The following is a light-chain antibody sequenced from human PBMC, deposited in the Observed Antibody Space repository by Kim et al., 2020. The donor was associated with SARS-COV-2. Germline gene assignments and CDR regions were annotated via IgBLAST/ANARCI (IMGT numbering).Light chain of an antibody. CDR2: TTS. CDR1: QSISSY. CDR3: QQSYNTPRT. V-gene: IGKV1-39*01. Sequence: DIQLTQSPSSLSASVGDRVTITCRASQSISSYLNWYQQKPGKAPKLLIYTTSSLQSGVPSRFSGGGSGTDFTLTISSLQPADFATYYCQQSYNTPRTFGQGTRLEI. J-gene: IGKJ2*02.